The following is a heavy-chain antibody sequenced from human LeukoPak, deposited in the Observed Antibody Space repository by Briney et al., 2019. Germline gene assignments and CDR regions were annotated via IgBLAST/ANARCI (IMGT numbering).Heavy chain of an antibody. CDR3: ARGDGSGSYSY. J-gene: IGHJ4*02. CDR2: IYYSGST. Sequence: SETLSLTCTVSGGSISSYYWSWIRQPPGKGLEWIGYIYYSGSTNYNPSLKSRVTISVDTSKNQFSLKLSSVTAADTAVYYCARGDGSGSYSYWGQGTLVTVSS. CDR1: GGSISSYY. V-gene: IGHV4-59*01. D-gene: IGHD3-10*01.